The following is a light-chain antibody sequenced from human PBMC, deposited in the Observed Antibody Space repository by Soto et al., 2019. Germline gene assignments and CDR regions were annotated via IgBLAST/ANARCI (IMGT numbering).Light chain of an antibody. V-gene: IGKV3-11*01. Sequence: PGARATLSCRASPSVSNSLAWNQHKPGQAPRLLIYDASNRATGVPTRFSGSGSGTDFTLTISSLEPEDFAVYYCQQRNKWPPVTFGGGTRVEIK. J-gene: IGKJ4*01. CDR3: QQRNKWPPVT. CDR1: PSVSNS. CDR2: DAS.